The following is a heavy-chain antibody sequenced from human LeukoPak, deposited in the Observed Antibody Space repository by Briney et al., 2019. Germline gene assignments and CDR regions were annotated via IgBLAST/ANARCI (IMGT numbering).Heavy chain of an antibody. D-gene: IGHD3-3*01. J-gene: IGHJ4*02. Sequence: GASVKVSCKASGGTFSSYAISWVRQAPGQGLEWMGGIIPIFGTANYAQKFQGRVTITADESTSTAYMELSSLRSEDTAVYYCARDRLITIQPALEFDYWGQGTLVTVSS. V-gene: IGHV1-69*13. CDR3: ARDRLITIQPALEFDY. CDR2: IIPIFGTA. CDR1: GGTFSSYA.